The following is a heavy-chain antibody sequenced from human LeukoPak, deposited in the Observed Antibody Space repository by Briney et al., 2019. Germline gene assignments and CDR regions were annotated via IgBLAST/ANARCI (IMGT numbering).Heavy chain of an antibody. Sequence: PSETLSPTCAVYGGSFSGYYWSWIRQPPGKGLEWIGEINHSGSTNYNPSLKSRVTISVDTSKNQFSLKLSSVTAADTAVYYCASKTMVRGGRFDPWGQGTLVTVSS. CDR2: INHSGST. CDR1: GGSFSGYY. D-gene: IGHD3-10*01. J-gene: IGHJ5*02. CDR3: ASKTMVRGGRFDP. V-gene: IGHV4-34*01.